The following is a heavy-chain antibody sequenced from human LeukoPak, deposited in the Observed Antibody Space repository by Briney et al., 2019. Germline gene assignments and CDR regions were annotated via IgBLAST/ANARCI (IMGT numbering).Heavy chain of an antibody. D-gene: IGHD6-13*01. CDR1: GYSFTSYW. CDR2: IYPGYSDT. Sequence: ESLKISCKGSGYSFTSYWIGWVRQIPGKGLEWMGIIYPGYSDTIYSLSFEGNVPISADKSISTAYLQWSSLKASDTAMYYCARVKRDIAAAGIRRYFDLWGRGTLVTVSS. CDR3: ARVKRDIAAAGIRRYFDL. V-gene: IGHV5-51*01. J-gene: IGHJ2*01.